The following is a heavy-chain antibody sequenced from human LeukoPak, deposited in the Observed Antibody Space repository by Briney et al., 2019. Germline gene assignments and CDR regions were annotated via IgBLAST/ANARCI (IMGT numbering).Heavy chain of an antibody. CDR2: ISSSSSYI. J-gene: IGHJ4*02. V-gene: IGHV3-21*01. CDR3: ARHLASDYGDLFDY. CDR1: GFTFSSYS. D-gene: IGHD4-17*01. Sequence: GGSLRLSCAASGFTFSSYSMNWVRQAPGKGLEWVSSISSSSSYIYYADSVKGRFTISGDNAKNSLYLQMNSLRAEDTAVYYCARHLASDYGDLFDYWGQGTLVTVSS.